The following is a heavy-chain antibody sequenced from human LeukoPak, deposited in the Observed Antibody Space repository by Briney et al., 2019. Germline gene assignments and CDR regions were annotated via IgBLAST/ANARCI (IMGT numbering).Heavy chain of an antibody. V-gene: IGHV4-34*01. J-gene: IGHJ4*02. D-gene: IGHD3-22*01. CDR3: ARGQYYYDSSGYYYAFPFDY. Sequence: SETLSLTCAVYGGSFSGCYWSWIRQPPGKGLEWIGEINHSGSTNYNPSLKSRVTISVDTSKNQFSLKLSSVTAADTAVYYCARGQYYYDSSGYYYAFPFDYWGQGTLVTVSS. CDR2: INHSGST. CDR1: GGSFSGCY.